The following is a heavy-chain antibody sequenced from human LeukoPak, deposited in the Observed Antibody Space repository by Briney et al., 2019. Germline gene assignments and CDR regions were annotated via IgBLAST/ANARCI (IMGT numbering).Heavy chain of an antibody. Sequence: GGSLRLSCTASGFTFGGYAMSWVRQAQGKGLEWVSSISAGSEDSYSADSVKGRFTISRDNSKSTLYLQMNSLRADDTAVYYCARTIAQYSNAWLYYYYGLDVWGQGTTVTVSS. V-gene: IGHV3-23*01. CDR2: ISAGSEDS. CDR3: ARTIAQYSNAWLYYYYGLDV. D-gene: IGHD1-7*01. CDR1: GFTFGGYA. J-gene: IGHJ6*02.